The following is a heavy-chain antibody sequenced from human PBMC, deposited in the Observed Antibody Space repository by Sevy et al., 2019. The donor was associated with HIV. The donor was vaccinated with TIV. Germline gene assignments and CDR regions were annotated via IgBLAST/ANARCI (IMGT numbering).Heavy chain of an antibody. Sequence: SETLSLTCTVSGGSISAYHWTWIRQPPGKGLEWIGYIHYTGSTKYNPSLESRVTISVDTSKNQFPLKLSSVTAADTAVYYCARAPPVRSGDDSLYWFAPWGQGTLVTVSS. J-gene: IGHJ5*02. CDR2: IHYTGST. D-gene: IGHD5-12*01. CDR1: GGSISAYH. CDR3: ARAPPVRSGDDSLYWFAP. V-gene: IGHV4-59*01.